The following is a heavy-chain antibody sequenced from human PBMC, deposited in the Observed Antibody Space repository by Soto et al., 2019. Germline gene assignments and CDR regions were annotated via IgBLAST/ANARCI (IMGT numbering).Heavy chain of an antibody. CDR3: TTGLTGTTYYYYYYMDV. V-gene: IGHV3-15*01. J-gene: IGHJ6*03. CDR1: GFTFSNAW. D-gene: IGHD1-7*01. Sequence: GGSLRLSCAASGFTFSNAWMSWVRQAPGKGLEWVGRIKSKTDGGTTDYAAPVKGRFTISRDDSKNTLYLQMNSLKTEDTAVYYCTTGLTGTTYYYYYYMDVWGKGTTVTVSS. CDR2: IKSKTDGGTT.